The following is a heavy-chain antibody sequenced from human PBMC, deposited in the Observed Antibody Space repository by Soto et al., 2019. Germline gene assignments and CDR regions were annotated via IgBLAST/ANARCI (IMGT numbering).Heavy chain of an antibody. V-gene: IGHV4-61*01. CDR3: ARSGGGSGWL. Sequence: QVQLQESGPGLVKPSETLSLTCTVSGGSVSSGRYYWSWIRQPPGKALEWIAYVYYSGSTNYNPSLKSRVTISRDTSKNQFSLKLTSVTAADTAVYYCARSGGGSGWLGGQGTLVTVSS. CDR1: GGSVSSGRYY. CDR2: VYYSGST. J-gene: IGHJ4*02. D-gene: IGHD6-19*01.